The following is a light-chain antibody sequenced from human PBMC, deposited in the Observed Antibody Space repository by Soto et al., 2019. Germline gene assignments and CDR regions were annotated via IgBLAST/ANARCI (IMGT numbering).Light chain of an antibody. J-gene: IGKJ4*01. Sequence: EIMMTQSPATLSVSPGERATISCRASQSVSRNLACYQQKPGQAPRLLIYGASTRATGIPARFSGSGSDTEFTLTISSLQSEDVAVYYCQQYNNWPPLTFGGGTKVEIQ. V-gene: IGKV3-15*01. CDR1: QSVSRN. CDR2: GAS. CDR3: QQYNNWPPLT.